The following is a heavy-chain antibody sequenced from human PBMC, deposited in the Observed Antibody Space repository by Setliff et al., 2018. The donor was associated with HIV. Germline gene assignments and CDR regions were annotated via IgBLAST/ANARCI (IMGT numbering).Heavy chain of an antibody. J-gene: IGHJ4*02. CDR1: GYTLTEVS. Sequence: ASVKVSCKVSGYTLTEVSIHWVRQAPGKGLEWMGGFDPEDDETVYAQKFQGRVTMTEDTSTDTAYMELSSLRSEDTAVYYCARGYYYESSGYYENDYWGQGTLVTVSS. CDR2: FDPEDDET. D-gene: IGHD3-22*01. V-gene: IGHV1-24*01. CDR3: ARGYYYESSGYYENDY.